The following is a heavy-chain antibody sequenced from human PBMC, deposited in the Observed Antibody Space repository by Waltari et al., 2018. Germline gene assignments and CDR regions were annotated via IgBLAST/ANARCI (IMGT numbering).Heavy chain of an antibody. Sequence: QVQLQQWGAGLLKPSETLSLTCAVYGGSFSGYYWSWIRQPPGKGLEWIGEINPSGSTNYNPSLKSRVTISVDTSKNQFSLKLSSVTAADTAVYYCAREEVPYDYVWGSYRSQGFDPWGQGTLVTVSS. CDR1: GGSFSGYY. CDR2: INPSGST. CDR3: AREEVPYDYVWGSYRSQGFDP. J-gene: IGHJ5*02. V-gene: IGHV4-34*01. D-gene: IGHD3-16*02.